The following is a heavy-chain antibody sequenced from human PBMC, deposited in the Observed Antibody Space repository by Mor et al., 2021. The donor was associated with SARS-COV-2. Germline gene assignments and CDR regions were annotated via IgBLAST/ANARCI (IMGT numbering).Heavy chain of an antibody. Sequence: RVTMTTDTSTSTAYMELRSLRSDDTAVYYCARDARRSTTGFDPWGQGTLVTVSS. V-gene: IGHV1-18*01. J-gene: IGHJ5*02. CDR3: ARDARRSTTGFDP. D-gene: IGHD2-2*01.